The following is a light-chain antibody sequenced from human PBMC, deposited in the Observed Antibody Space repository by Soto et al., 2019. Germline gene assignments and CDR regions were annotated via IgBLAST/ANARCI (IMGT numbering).Light chain of an antibody. V-gene: IGKV3-15*01. CDR1: QSVSSY. CDR3: QQYNTWPPKYT. J-gene: IGKJ2*01. CDR2: GAS. Sequence: EIVMTQSPATLSVSPGGRATLSCRASQSVSSYLAWYQQRPGQPPRLLIYGASTRATGIPARFSGSGSGTEFSLTISSLQSEDFAVYYCQQYNTWPPKYTFGQGTKREIK.